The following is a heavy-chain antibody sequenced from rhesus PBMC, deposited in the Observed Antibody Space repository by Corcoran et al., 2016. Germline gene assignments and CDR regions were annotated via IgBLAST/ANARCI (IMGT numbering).Heavy chain of an antibody. D-gene: IGHD3S6*01. Sequence: EVQLVQSGAEVKKPGASVKISCTASGYTFTDHYLTWVRQAPGKGFEWMGRVDPEDGEAEYAQKFQDRVTITADMSTDTAYMELSSLRSEDTAVYYCARGGTPIDYWGQGVLVTVSS. J-gene: IGHJ4*01. CDR3: ARGGTPIDY. CDR2: VDPEDGEA. V-gene: IGHV1-111*02. CDR1: GYTFTDHY.